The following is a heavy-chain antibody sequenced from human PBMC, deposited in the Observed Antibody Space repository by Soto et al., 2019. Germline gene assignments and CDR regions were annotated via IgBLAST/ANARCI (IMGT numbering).Heavy chain of an antibody. V-gene: IGHV3-53*04. CDR2: IYSGGST. CDR3: ARVPHYLDYGSGRNYNYYYMDV. D-gene: IGHD3-10*01. CDR1: EFSVSSNY. J-gene: IGHJ6*03. Sequence: EVQLVESGGSLVQPGGSLRLSCAASEFSVSSNYMSWVRQAPEKGLEWVSVIYSGGSTYYEYSVKGRLTISRHNSKTTRYLQMNSLRAEDTAVYYSARVPHYLDYGSGRNYNYYYMDVWGKGTTVTVSS.